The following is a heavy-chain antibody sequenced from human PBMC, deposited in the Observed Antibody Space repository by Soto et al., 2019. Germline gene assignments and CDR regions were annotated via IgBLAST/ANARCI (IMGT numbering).Heavy chain of an antibody. V-gene: IGHV1-3*01. CDR2: INAGNGNT. J-gene: IGHJ4*02. D-gene: IGHD3-10*01. CDR3: ARHGRSERYYFDY. Sequence: ASVKVSCKASGYTFTSYAMHWVRQAPGQRLEWMGWINAGNGNTKYSQKFQGRVTITRYTSASTAYMELSSLRSEDTAVYSWARHGRSERYYFDYWGQGTLVTVSS. CDR1: GYTFTSYA.